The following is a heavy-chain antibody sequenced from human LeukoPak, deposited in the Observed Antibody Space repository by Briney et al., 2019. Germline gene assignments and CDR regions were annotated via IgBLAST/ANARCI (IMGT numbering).Heavy chain of an antibody. CDR2: IYYSGST. V-gene: IGHV4-39*07. J-gene: IGHJ4*02. CDR3: ARDDRYCSGGSCRNDY. D-gene: IGHD2-15*01. Sequence: PSETLSLTCTVSGGSISSSSYYWGWIRQPPGKGLEWIGNIYYSGSTYYNPSLKSRVTISVDTSKNQFSLKLSSVTAADTAVYYCARDDRYCSGGSCRNDYWGQGTLVTVSS. CDR1: GGSISSSSYY.